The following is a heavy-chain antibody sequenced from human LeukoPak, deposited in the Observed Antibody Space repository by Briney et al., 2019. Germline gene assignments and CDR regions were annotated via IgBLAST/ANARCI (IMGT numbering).Heavy chain of an antibody. J-gene: IGHJ6*03. Sequence: SETLSLTCTVSGGSISSYYWSWIRRPPGKGLEWIAYIYYSGSTNYNPSLKSRVTISVDTSKNQFSLKLSSVTAADTAVYYCAREFGSGWYANYYMDVWGKGTTVTVSS. CDR1: GGSISSYY. D-gene: IGHD6-19*01. V-gene: IGHV4-59*01. CDR3: AREFGSGWYANYYMDV. CDR2: IYYSGST.